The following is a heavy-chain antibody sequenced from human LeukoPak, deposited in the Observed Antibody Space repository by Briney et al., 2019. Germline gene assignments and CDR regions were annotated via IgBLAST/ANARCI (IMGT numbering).Heavy chain of an antibody. CDR1: GFTFSSYG. V-gene: IGHV3-33*06. J-gene: IGHJ4*02. CDR3: AKDQEWELLYYSDY. CDR2: IWYDGSNK. D-gene: IGHD1-26*01. Sequence: GGSLRLSCAASGFTFSSYGMHWVRQAPGKGLEWVAVIWYDGSNKYYADSVKGRFTISRDNSKNTLYLQMNSLRAEDTAVYYCAKDQEWELLYYSDYWGQGTLVTVSS.